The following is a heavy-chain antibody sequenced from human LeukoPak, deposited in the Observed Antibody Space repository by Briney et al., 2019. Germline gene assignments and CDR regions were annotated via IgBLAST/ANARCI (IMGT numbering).Heavy chain of an antibody. V-gene: IGHV1-69*04. CDR3: ARVISGTWLWF. CDR2: IIPNLEVA. Sequence: SVKVSCKASGGTFSSYAITWVRPAPGLGLEWMGRIIPNLEVANYAQKFQGRVTITADKSTSTAYMELSSLRPEDTAVYYCARVISGTWLWFWGQGTLVTVSS. CDR1: GGTFSSYA. D-gene: IGHD1-14*01. J-gene: IGHJ4*02.